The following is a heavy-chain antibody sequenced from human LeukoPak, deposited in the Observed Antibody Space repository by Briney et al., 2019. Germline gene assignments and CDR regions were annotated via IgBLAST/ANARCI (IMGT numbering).Heavy chain of an antibody. D-gene: IGHD6-6*01. V-gene: IGHV3-48*01. CDR1: GFTFSNYG. Sequence: GGSLRLSCAASGFTFSNYGMNWVRQAPGKGLEWVSYISSTRSTISYADSVKGRLTISRDNAMNSLYLQMNSLRAEDTAVYYCAKDKYSSSSLFDYWGQGTLVTVSS. J-gene: IGHJ4*02. CDR3: AKDKYSSSSLFDY. CDR2: ISSTRSTI.